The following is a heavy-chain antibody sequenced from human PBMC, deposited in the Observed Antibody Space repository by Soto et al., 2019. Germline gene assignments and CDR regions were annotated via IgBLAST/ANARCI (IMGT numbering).Heavy chain of an antibody. J-gene: IGHJ6*02. V-gene: IGHV3-13*01. CDR3: VRDPAGHGMDV. CDR2: IGKGGDT. D-gene: IGHD3-10*01. CDR1: GFTFSSYD. Sequence: GGSLRLSCAASGFTFSSYDMQWVRQVTGKGLEWVSSIGKGGDTYYAGSVKGRFTISRENAKNSLYLQMSSLRAGDTAVYYCVRDPAGHGMDVWGQGTTVTVSS.